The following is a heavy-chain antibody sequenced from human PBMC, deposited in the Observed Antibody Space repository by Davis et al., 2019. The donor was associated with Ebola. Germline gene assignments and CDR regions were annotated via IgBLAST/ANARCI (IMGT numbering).Heavy chain of an antibody. V-gene: IGHV3-74*01. CDR1: GFTFSSYW. CDR3: ARAESYYYDSSGYYYDYYYYGMDV. J-gene: IGHJ6*02. Sequence: PGGSLRLSCAASGFTFSSYWMHWVRQAPGKGLVWVSRINSDGSSTSYADSVKGRFTISRDNAKNTLYLQMNSLRAEDTAVYYCARAESYYYDSSGYYYDYYYYGMDVWGQGTTVTVSS. CDR2: INSDGSST. D-gene: IGHD3-22*01.